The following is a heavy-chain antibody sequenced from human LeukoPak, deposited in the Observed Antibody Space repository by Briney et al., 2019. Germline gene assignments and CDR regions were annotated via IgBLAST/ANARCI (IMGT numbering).Heavy chain of an antibody. CDR2: IKHDGSEQ. CDR3: AELGITMIGGV. CDR1: GFTFNNYW. V-gene: IGHV3-7*01. J-gene: IGHJ6*04. Sequence: GGSLRLSCAASGFTFNNYWMSWVRQAPGKGLEWVANIKHDGSEQYYVDSVKGRFTFSRDNAKNSLYLQMNSLRAEDTAVYYCAELGITMIGGVWGKGTTVTISS. D-gene: IGHD3-10*02.